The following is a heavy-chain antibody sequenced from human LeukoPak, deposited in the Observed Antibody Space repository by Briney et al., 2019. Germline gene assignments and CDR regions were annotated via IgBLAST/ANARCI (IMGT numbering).Heavy chain of an antibody. CDR1: GITFSDYG. V-gene: IGHV3-30*18. J-gene: IGHJ3*02. CDR3: AKDSEGWEPSDAFDI. CDR2: ISYDGSKK. D-gene: IGHD1-26*01. Sequence: GGSLRLSCAASGITFSDYGMHWVRQAPGKGLECVAIISYDGSKKFYADSVKGRFTISRDNSKNTLYLQMNSLRAEDTAVYYCAKDSEGWEPSDAFDIWGQGTMVTVSS.